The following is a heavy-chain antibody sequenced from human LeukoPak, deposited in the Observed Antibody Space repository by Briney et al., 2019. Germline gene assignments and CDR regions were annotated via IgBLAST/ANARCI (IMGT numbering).Heavy chain of an antibody. D-gene: IGHD3-22*01. CDR1: AASISSSSYY. V-gene: IGHV4-39*01. J-gene: IGHJ4*02. Sequence: SHTLSLTCTLSAASISSSSYYWGWIRQPPGKGLEWIGSIYYSGSTYYNPSLKRRVTISVDTAKNQFSLKLSSVTAADKDVYYCSRQKKGSGYYCFGYWGQGTLVTVSS. CDR2: IYYSGST. CDR3: SRQKKGSGYYCFGY.